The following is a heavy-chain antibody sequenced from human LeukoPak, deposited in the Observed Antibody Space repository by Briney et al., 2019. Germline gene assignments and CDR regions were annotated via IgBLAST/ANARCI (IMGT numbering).Heavy chain of an antibody. CDR1: GGSISSGIYY. Sequence: SGTLSLTCTVSGGSISSGIYYWGWIRQPPGKGLEWIGSIYYGGSTYYKPSLKSRVTMSVDTSKNQFSLKLSSVTAADTAVYYCARHRATGFRRVYYFDYWGQGTLVTVSS. V-gene: IGHV4-39*01. CDR2: IYYGGST. CDR3: ARHRATGFRRVYYFDY. D-gene: IGHD1-1*01. J-gene: IGHJ4*02.